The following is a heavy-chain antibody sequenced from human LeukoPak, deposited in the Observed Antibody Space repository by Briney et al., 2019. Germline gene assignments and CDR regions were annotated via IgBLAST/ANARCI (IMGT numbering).Heavy chain of an antibody. CDR3: ARIGPLKNMDV. V-gene: IGHV4-39*07. Sequence: SETLSLTCTVSGGSISSSSYYWGWIRQPPGKGLEWIGSIYYSGSTYYNPSLKSRVTISVDTSKNQFSLKLSSVTAADTAVYYCARIGPLKNMDVWGKGTTVTVSS. J-gene: IGHJ6*03. CDR1: GGSISSSSYY. CDR2: IYYSGST.